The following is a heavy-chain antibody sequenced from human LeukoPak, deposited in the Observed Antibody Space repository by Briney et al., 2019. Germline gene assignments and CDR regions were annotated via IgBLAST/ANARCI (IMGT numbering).Heavy chain of an antibody. CDR1: GFTFSSYS. CDR2: ISSFSGTI. CDR3: AKERELLWFGELLN. D-gene: IGHD3-10*01. V-gene: IGHV3-48*01. J-gene: IGHJ4*02. Sequence: GGSLRLSCAASGFTFSSYSMNWVRQAPGKGLEWVSYISSFSGTIYYADSVKGRFTISRDNAKNSLYLQMNSLRAEDTAVYYCAKERELLWFGELLNWGQGTLVTVSS.